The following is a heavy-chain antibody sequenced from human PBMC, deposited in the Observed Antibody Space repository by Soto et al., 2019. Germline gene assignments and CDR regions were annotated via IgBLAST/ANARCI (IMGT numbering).Heavy chain of an antibody. CDR1: GFTVSSNY. D-gene: IGHD1-1*01. J-gene: IGHJ6*03. CDR3: ARRNLYYYYYYMEV. Sequence: PGGSLRLSWAASGFTVSSNYMSWVRQAPGKGLEWVSVIYSGGSTYYADSVRGRFTISRDNSKNTLYLQMNSLRAEDTAVYYCARRNLYYYYYYMEVWGKGTTVTLSS. CDR2: IYSGGST. V-gene: IGHV3-66*04.